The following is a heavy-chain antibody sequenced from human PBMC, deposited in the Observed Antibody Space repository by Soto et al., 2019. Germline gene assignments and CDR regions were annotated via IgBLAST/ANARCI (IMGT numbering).Heavy chain of an antibody. CDR3: ARGRRTAGTPLPYFDY. CDR1: GGSFSGYY. V-gene: IGHV4-34*01. Sequence: QVQLQQWGAGLLKPSETLSLTCAVYGGSFSGYYWSWIRQTPGKGLEWIGEINHSGSTNYNPSLKSRVTISVDTSKNQFSLKLSSVTAADTAVYYCARGRRTAGTPLPYFDYWGQGTLVTVSS. CDR2: INHSGST. J-gene: IGHJ4*02. D-gene: IGHD6-13*01.